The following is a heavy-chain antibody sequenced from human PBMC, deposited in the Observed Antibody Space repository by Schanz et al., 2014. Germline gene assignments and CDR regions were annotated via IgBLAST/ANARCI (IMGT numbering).Heavy chain of an antibody. CDR1: GGTFNSYT. J-gene: IGHJ5*02. CDR2: ISPYNGNT. V-gene: IGHV1-18*01. D-gene: IGHD2-2*01. Sequence: QVQLVQSGAEVKKPGSSMKVSCKASGGTFNSYTINWVRQAPGQGLEWMGWISPYNGNTNYAQKLQGRVTMTADTSTSTAYMDLRSLRSDDTAVYYCARDRRRYCSTASCLHDNWFDPWGQGTLVIVSS. CDR3: ARDRRRYCSTASCLHDNWFDP.